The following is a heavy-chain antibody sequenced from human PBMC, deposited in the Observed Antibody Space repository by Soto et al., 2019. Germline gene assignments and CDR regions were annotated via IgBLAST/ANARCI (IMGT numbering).Heavy chain of an antibody. J-gene: IGHJ4*02. Sequence: PSETLSLTCNVSGGSISSYYWSWIRQPPGKGLEWIGYIYYSGSTNYNPSLKSRVTISVDTSKNQFSLKLSSVTAADTAVYYCASSGIAARPGYFDYWGQGTLVTVSS. CDR3: ASSGIAARPGYFDY. CDR2: IYYSGST. V-gene: IGHV4-59*01. D-gene: IGHD6-6*01. CDR1: GGSISSYY.